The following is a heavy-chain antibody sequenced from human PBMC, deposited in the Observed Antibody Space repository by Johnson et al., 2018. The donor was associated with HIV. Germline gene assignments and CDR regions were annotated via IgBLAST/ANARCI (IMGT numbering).Heavy chain of an antibody. CDR3: ARPNQLLFYPDAFDF. CDR1: GFTFSSYG. Sequence: QVQLVESGGGVVQPGKSLRLSCVASGFTFSSYGMHWVRQAPGKGLEWVAVISYDGSDKYYADSVKGRFTISRDNSKNTLYLQMNSLRAEDTAVYYCARPNQLLFYPDAFDFWGQGTMVTVSS. D-gene: IGHD2-2*01. J-gene: IGHJ3*01. CDR2: ISYDGSDK. V-gene: IGHV3-30*19.